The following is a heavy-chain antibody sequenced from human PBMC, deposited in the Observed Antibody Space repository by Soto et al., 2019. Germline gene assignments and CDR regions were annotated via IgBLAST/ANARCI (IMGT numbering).Heavy chain of an antibody. CDR1: GFTFSSYG. D-gene: IGHD6-13*01. J-gene: IGHJ4*02. CDR2: ISYDGSNK. Sequence: GGSLRLSCAASGFTFSSYGMHWVRQAPGKGLEWVAVISYDGSNKYYADSVKGRFNISRDNSKNTLYLQMNSLRAEDTAVYYCAKDLGIAAAGYFDYWGQGTLVTVSS. V-gene: IGHV3-30*18. CDR3: AKDLGIAAAGYFDY.